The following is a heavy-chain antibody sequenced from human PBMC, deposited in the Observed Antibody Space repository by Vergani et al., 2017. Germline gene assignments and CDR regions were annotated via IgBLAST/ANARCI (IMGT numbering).Heavy chain of an antibody. CDR2: IKSDGSIT. CDR3: VRAXCSGPCFMSNWFDS. D-gene: IGHD2-15*01. Sequence: EVQLVESGGGLIHPGGSLRLSCEGSGFSFSGYWMHWVRQSPEKGLVWVSRIKSDGSITNYADSVKGRFTISRDNAKNTLYLKMNSLRGDDTAIYYCVRAXCSGPCFMSNWFDSWGQGTLVTVSS. CDR1: GFSFSGYW. V-gene: IGHV3-74*01. J-gene: IGHJ5*01.